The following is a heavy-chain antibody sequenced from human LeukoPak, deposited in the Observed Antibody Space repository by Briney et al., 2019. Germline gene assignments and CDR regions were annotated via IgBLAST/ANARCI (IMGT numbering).Heavy chain of an antibody. J-gene: IGHJ4*02. Sequence: GGSLRVSCTASGFTFGDHAMSCVRQAPGKGLEWVDLIRSKAYGGTTEYAASVKGRFTISRDDSKSIAYLQMNSLKTEDTAVYYCTRRIAAAGNVHFDYWGQGTLVTVSS. CDR3: TRRIAAAGNVHFDY. CDR1: GFTFGDHA. V-gene: IGHV3-49*04. D-gene: IGHD6-13*01. CDR2: IRSKAYGGTT.